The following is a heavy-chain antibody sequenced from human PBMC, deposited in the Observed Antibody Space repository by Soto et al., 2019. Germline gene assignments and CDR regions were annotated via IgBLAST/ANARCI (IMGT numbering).Heavy chain of an antibody. D-gene: IGHD2-21*01. CDR3: ARLATYGPLNWLDP. CDR1: GYAFGDYD. CDR2: MNPNSGNT. Sequence: QVQLVQSGAEVQRPGASVKVSCRASGYAFGDYDISWVRQAPGQGLEWMGWMNPNSGNTGYAQKFQGRVSMTRDMSISTAYMELSILRPEDTAIDSCARLATYGPLNWLDPWGQGALVTVSS. J-gene: IGHJ5*02. V-gene: IGHV1-8*01.